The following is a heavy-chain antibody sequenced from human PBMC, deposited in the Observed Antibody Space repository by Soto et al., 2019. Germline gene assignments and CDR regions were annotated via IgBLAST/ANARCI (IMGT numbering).Heavy chain of an antibody. V-gene: IGHV1-18*01. J-gene: IGHJ6*02. CDR1: GYTFTSYG. CDR3: ARYDGRCSSTSGYAGLYYDVMDV. D-gene: IGHD2-2*01. CDR2: ISAYNGNT. Sequence: ASVKVSCKASGYTFTSYGISWVRQAPGQGLEWMGWISAYNGNTNYAQKLQGRVTMTTDTSTSTAYMELRSLRSDDTAVYYCARYDGRCSSTSGYAGLYYDVMDVCGQGTSVTGSS.